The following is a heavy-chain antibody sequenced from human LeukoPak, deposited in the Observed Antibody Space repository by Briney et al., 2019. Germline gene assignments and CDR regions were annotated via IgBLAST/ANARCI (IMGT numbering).Heavy chain of an antibody. CDR3: AIDNYYDSSGYYSDY. CDR2: IYSGGST. J-gene: IGHJ4*02. CDR1: GFTVSSNY. Sequence: PGGSLRLSCAASGFTVSSNYMSWVRQAPGKGLEWVSVIYSGGSTYYADSVKGRFTISRDNSKNTLYLQMNSLRAEDTAVYYCAIDNYYDSSGYYSDYWGQGTLVTVSS. V-gene: IGHV3-66*01. D-gene: IGHD3-22*01.